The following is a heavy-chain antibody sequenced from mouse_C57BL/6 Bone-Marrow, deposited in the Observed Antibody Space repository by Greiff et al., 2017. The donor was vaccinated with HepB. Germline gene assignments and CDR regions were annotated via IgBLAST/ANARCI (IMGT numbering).Heavy chain of an antibody. V-gene: IGHV1-63*01. CDR3: ARDGYYFDY. CDR1: GYTFTNYW. J-gene: IGHJ2*01. Sequence: VHLVESGAELVRPGTSVKMSCKASGYTFTNYWIGWAKQRPGHGLEWIGDIYPGGGYTNYNEKFKGKATLTADKSSSTAYMQFSSLTSEDSAIYYCARDGYYFDYWGQGTTLTVSS. CDR2: IYPGGGYT.